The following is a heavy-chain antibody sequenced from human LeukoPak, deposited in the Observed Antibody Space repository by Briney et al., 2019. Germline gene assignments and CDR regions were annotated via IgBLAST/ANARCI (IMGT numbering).Heavy chain of an antibody. CDR2: ISYDGSNK. Sequence: PGGSLRLSCAASGFTFSSYAMHWVRQAPGKGLEWVAVISYDGSNKYYADSVKGRFTISRDNSKNTLYLQMNSLRAEDTAVYYCARDSRWYYYDSSGYYPFGYWGQGTLVTVSS. CDR3: ARDSRWYYYDSSGYYPFGY. V-gene: IGHV3-30-3*01. J-gene: IGHJ4*02. CDR1: GFTFSSYA. D-gene: IGHD3-22*01.